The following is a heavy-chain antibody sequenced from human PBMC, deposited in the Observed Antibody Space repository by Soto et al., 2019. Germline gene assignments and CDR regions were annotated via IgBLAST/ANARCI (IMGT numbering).Heavy chain of an antibody. J-gene: IGHJ1*01. V-gene: IGHV3-15*01. Sequence: EVQLVESGGGLVKPGGSLRLSCAASGFTFTNAWMSWVRQAPGKGLEWVGRIKSKTDGWTTDYAAPVKGRFTISRDDSKNTLYLQMNSLKTEDTAVYYCTTARGTYGAEYFQHWGQGTLVTVSS. CDR1: GFTFTNAW. D-gene: IGHD4-17*01. CDR3: TTARGTYGAEYFQH. CDR2: IKSKTDGWTT.